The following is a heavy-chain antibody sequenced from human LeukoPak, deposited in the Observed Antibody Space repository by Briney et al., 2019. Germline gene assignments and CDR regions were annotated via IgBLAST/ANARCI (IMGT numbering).Heavy chain of an antibody. D-gene: IGHD6-13*01. Sequence: SETLSLTCAVYGGSFSGYYWTWIRQPPGKGLEWIGEINHSGSTNYNSSLKSRVTISVDTSRRQVSLNLNSVTAADTAVYYCARTPLYSSSWYSPFDYWGQGTLVTVSS. V-gene: IGHV4-34*01. CDR2: INHSGST. CDR3: ARTPLYSSSWYSPFDY. CDR1: GGSFSGYY. J-gene: IGHJ4*02.